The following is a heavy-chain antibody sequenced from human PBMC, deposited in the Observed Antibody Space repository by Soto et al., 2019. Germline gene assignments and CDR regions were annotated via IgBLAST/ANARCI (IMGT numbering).Heavy chain of an antibody. CDR1: GFTFSNYD. CDR2: IRYDGSNK. V-gene: IGHV3-33*01. CDR3: ARDWQLAHDY. J-gene: IGHJ4*02. D-gene: IGHD6-6*01. Sequence: QVQLVESGGGVVQPGRSLRLSCAASGFTFSNYDMHWVRQAPGKGLEWVAVIRYDGSNKYYADSVKGRFTISRDNSKNTRYLQMNSLRAEDTAVYYCARDWQLAHDYWGQGTLVTVSS.